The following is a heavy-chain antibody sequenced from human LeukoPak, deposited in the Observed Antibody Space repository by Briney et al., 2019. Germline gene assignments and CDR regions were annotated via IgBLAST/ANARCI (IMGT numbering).Heavy chain of an antibody. CDR3: ARYIMVRGVINYFDY. D-gene: IGHD3-10*01. V-gene: IGHV4-59*12. CDR2: IYYSGST. CDR1: GGSISSYY. J-gene: IGHJ4*02. Sequence: SETLSLTCTVSGGSISSYYWSWIRQPPGKGLEWIGYIYYSGSTNYNPSLKSRVTISVDTSKNQFSLKLNFVTPADTAVYYCARYIMVRGVINYFDYWGQGTLVTVSS.